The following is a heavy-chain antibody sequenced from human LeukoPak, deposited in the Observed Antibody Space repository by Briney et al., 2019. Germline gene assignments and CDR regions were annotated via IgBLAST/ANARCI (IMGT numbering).Heavy chain of an antibody. D-gene: IGHD3-3*01. CDR1: GYTFTGYY. J-gene: IGHJ6*03. CDR3: ARGIFWSGYYAPYYMDV. V-gene: IGHV1-2*02. Sequence: ASVNVSCTASGYTFTGYYMHWVRQAPGQGLEWMGWINPNSGGTNYAQKFQGRVTMTRDTSISTAYMELSRLRSDDTAVYYCARGIFWSGYYAPYYMDVWGKGTTVTVSS. CDR2: INPNSGGT.